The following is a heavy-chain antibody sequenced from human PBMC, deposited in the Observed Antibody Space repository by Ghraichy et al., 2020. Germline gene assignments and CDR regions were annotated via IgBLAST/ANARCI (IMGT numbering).Heavy chain of an antibody. D-gene: IGHD1-26*01. V-gene: IGHV3-23*01. CDR2: ISGSGSFT. CDR1: GFTFSNYA. J-gene: IGHJ3*02. Sequence: GESLNISCAASGFTFSNYAMSWVRQVPGKGLECVSGISGSGSFTYFADSVKGRFTISRDNSKNTLYLQMTSLRAEDPAVYYCAKDYVGIYPDAFDIWGQGTMVTVSS. CDR3: AKDYVGIYPDAFDI.